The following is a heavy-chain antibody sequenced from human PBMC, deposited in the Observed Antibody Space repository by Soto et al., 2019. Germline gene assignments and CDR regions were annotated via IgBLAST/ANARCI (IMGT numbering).Heavy chain of an antibody. J-gene: IGHJ3*02. D-gene: IGHD5-18*01. V-gene: IGHV1-18*01. Sequence: ASVKVSCKASGHTFTSYGISWVRQAPGQGLEWMGWISVYNGNTNYAQKLQGRVTMTTDTSTSTAYMELRSLRSDDTAIYYCARDRGYSYGHDGFDIWGQGTMVTVSS. CDR2: ISVYNGNT. CDR3: ARDRGYSYGHDGFDI. CDR1: GHTFTSYG.